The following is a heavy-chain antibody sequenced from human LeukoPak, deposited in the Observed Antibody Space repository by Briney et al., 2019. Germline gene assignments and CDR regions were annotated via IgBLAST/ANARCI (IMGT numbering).Heavy chain of an antibody. CDR2: INPNSGGT. V-gene: IGHV1-2*02. D-gene: IGHD6-19*01. CDR3: ARDSLIRYNSAWYSGYFYYMDV. J-gene: IGHJ6*03. Sequence: GASVKVSCKASGYTFTGYYMHWVRQAPGQGLEWMGWINPNSGGTNYAQMFQGRVTMTRDTSISTAYTELSSLRSDDTAVYYCARDSLIRYNSAWYSGYFYYMDVWGRGTTVAVSS. CDR1: GYTFTGYY.